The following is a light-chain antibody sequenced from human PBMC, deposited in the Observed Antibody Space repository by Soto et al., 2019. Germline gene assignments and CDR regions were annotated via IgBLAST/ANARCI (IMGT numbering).Light chain of an antibody. J-gene: IGKJ4*01. CDR2: ATS. CDR1: QSINIY. Sequence: DIQMTQSPSSLSASVGDRVTITCRASQSINIYLNWYHQKPGRAPKLLIYATSSLQSGVPSRFSGSGSGTDFTLTISNLQTEDFGTYYYQQSDRVPLTFGGGTKVEIK. V-gene: IGKV1-39*01. CDR3: QQSDRVPLT.